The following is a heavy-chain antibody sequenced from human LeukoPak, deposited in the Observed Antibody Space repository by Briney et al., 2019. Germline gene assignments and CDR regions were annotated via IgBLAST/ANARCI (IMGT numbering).Heavy chain of an antibody. Sequence: GASVKVSCKASGYTFTSYGISWVRQAPGQGLEWMGWISAYNGNANYVQRLQGRVTLTTDTSTSPAHMELRSLGSDDTAVYYCAREAYTTGADYWGQGTLVTVSS. J-gene: IGHJ4*02. CDR2: ISAYNGNA. D-gene: IGHD3-16*01. CDR1: GYTFTSYG. V-gene: IGHV1-18*01. CDR3: AREAYTTGADY.